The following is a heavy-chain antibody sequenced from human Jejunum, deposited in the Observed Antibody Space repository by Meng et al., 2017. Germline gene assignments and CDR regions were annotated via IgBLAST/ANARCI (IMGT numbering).Heavy chain of an antibody. J-gene: IGHJ6*02. CDR2: LSETGGNT. CDR3: AKCQQLVSYYYYGMDV. Sequence: GESLRLSCAASGFTFSDYAMSWVRQAPGKGLERVSSLSETGGNTNYADSVKGRFTISRDNSKNTLYLQMNFVRAEDTAVYYCAKCQQLVSYYYYGMDVWGQGTTVTVSS. D-gene: IGHD6-13*01. CDR1: GFTFSDYA. V-gene: IGHV3-23*01.